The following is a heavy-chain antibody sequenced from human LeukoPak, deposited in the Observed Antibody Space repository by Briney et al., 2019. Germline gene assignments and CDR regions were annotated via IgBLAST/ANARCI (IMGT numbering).Heavy chain of an antibody. CDR3: ARTSELPGDY. CDR1: GGSISSSSYY. D-gene: IGHD1-26*01. CDR2: IYYSGST. V-gene: IGHV4-39*01. J-gene: IGHJ4*02. Sequence: SETLPLTCTVSGGSISSSSYYWGWIRQPPGKGLEWIGSIYYSGSTYYNPSLKSRVTISVDTSKNQFSLKLSSVTAADTAVYYCARTSELPGDYWGQGTLVTVSS.